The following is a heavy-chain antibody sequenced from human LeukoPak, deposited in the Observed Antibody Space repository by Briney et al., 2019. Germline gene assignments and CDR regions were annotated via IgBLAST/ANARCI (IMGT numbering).Heavy chain of an antibody. CDR1: GFTFSSYA. V-gene: IGHV3-23*01. D-gene: IGHD3-3*01. CDR3: AKDPLLDYDFWSGYYIEVDY. J-gene: IGHJ4*02. Sequence: GGSLRLSCAASGFTFSSYAMSWVRQAPGKGLEWVSAISGSGGSTYYADSVKGRFTISRDNSKNTLYLQMNSLRAEDTAVYYCAKDPLLDYDFWSGYYIEVDYWGQGTLVTVSS. CDR2: ISGSGGST.